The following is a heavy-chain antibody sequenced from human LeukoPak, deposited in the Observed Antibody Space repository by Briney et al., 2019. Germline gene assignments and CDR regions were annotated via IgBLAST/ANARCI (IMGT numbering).Heavy chain of an antibody. V-gene: IGHV4-30-4*08. J-gene: IGHJ5*02. CDR3: ARVRVTISIDP. Sequence: SETLSVTCAVPGGSISSGDYYWSWIRQPPGKGLEWIGYIYYSGSTYYNPSLKSRVTISVDTSKNQFSLKLSSVTAADTAVYYCARVRVTISIDPWGQGTLVTVSS. D-gene: IGHD3-3*01. CDR1: GGSISSGDYY. CDR2: IYYSGST.